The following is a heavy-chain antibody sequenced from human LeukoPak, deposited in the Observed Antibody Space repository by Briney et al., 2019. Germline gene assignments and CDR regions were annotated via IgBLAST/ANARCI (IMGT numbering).Heavy chain of an antibody. CDR3: ARDTQPYSHYYYDGMDV. Sequence: GGSLRLSCAASGFTFSSYSMNWVRQAPGKGLEWVSSISSSSSYIYYADSVKGRFTISRDNAKNSLYLQMNSLRAEDTAVYYCARDTQPYSHYYYDGMDVWGQGTTVTVSS. D-gene: IGHD2-15*01. J-gene: IGHJ6*02. V-gene: IGHV3-21*01. CDR2: ISSSSSYI. CDR1: GFTFSSYS.